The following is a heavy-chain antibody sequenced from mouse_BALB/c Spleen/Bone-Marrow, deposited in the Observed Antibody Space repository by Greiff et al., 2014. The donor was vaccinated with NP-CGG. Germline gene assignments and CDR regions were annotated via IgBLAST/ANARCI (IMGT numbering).Heavy chain of an antibody. J-gene: IGHJ4*01. CDR2: INPSNGRT. CDR1: GYTFTSYW. D-gene: IGHD4-1*01. V-gene: IGHV1S81*02. Sequence: VQLQQSGAELAKSGASVKLSCKASGYTFTSYWMHWVKQRPGQGLEWIGEINPSNGRTNYNEKFKSKATLTLDKSSSTAYMQLSSLTSEDSAVYYCSREESLGDAMDYWGQGTSVTVSS. CDR3: SREESLGDAMDY.